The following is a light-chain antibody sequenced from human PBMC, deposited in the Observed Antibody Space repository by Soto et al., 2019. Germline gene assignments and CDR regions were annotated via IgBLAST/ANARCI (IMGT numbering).Light chain of an antibody. CDR2: GAS. V-gene: IGKV3-20*01. Sequence: EIVMTQSPGTLSVSPGERATLSCRASQNIGTHLAWYQHQPGQAPTVLIFGASTRANGVPDRFSGSGSGTDFTLTISRLDPADFAVYYCQQYGTSPRWTFGQGTKVDIK. CDR1: QNIGTH. CDR3: QQYGTSPRWT. J-gene: IGKJ1*01.